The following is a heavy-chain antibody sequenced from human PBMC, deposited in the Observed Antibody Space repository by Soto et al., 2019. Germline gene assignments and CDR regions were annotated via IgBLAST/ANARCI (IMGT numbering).Heavy chain of an antibody. V-gene: IGHV4-39*01. CDR1: GGSISSSSYY. CDR3: AGEERYFDWLSYR. CDR2: IYYSGST. Sequence: QLQLQESGPGLVKPSETLSLTCTVSGGSISSSSYYWGWIRQPPGKGLEWIGSIYYSGSTYYNPSLKSRVTISVDTSKNQFSLKLSSVTAADTAVYYCAGEERYFDWLSYRWGQGTLVTVSS. D-gene: IGHD3-9*01. J-gene: IGHJ4*02.